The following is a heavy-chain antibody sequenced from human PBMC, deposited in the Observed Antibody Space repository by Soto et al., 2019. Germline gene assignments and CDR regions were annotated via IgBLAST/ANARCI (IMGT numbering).Heavy chain of an antibody. D-gene: IGHD6-13*01. CDR2: INPSGGST. CDR3: ASSPGIAAAGYSPDDAFDI. CDR1: GYTFTSYY. Sequence: ASVKVSCKASGYTFTSYYMHWVRQAPGQGLEWMGIINPSGGSTSYAQKFQGRVTMTRDTSTSTVYMELSSLRSEDTAVYYCASSPGIAAAGYSPDDAFDIWGQGTMVTVSS. J-gene: IGHJ3*02. V-gene: IGHV1-46*01.